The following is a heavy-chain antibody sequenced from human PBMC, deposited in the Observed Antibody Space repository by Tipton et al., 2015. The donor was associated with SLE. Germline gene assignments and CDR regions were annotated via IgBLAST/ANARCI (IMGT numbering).Heavy chain of an antibody. V-gene: IGHV6-1*01. J-gene: IGHJ6*03. CDR1: GDSVSSSSVS. CDR3: ARGTGIERNYYYYYYMDV. CDR2: TYYRSSMSKWYN. Sequence: GLVKPSQTLSLTCAISGDSVSSSSVSWNWIRQSPSRGLEWLGRTYYRSSMSKWYNDYPQSLKSRITISPDTSKNHFSVLLNSVTPEDTAIYYCARGTGIERNYYYYYYMDVWGKGTTVIVSS. D-gene: IGHD3-10*01.